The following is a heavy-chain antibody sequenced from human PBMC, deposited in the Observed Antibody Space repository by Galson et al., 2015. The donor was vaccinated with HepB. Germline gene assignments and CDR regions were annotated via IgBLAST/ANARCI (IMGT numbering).Heavy chain of an antibody. CDR3: ASHARWGDSGFEYFQL. J-gene: IGHJ1*01. CDR2: ISFDESYR. D-gene: IGHD1-26*01. V-gene: IGHV3-30*03. Sequence: SLRLSCAASGFTLGSYGMHWVRQAPGKGLEWVAIISFDESYRQYTDSVKGRFTISRDNFKNTLYLQMNSLRAEDTAVYYCASHARWGDSGFEYFQLWGQGTLVTVSS. CDR1: GFTLGSYG.